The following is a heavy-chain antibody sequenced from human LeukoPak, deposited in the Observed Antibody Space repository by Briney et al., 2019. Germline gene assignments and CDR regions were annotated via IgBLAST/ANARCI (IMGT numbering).Heavy chain of an antibody. CDR2: IKQDGSEK. D-gene: IGHD5-12*01. J-gene: IGHJ4*02. CDR3: ARDRHNIVAYGGLDY. V-gene: IGHV3-7*01. Sequence: PGGSLRLSCAASGFTFSSYWMSWVRQAPGKGLEWVANIKQDGSEKYYVDSVKGRFTISRDNAKNSLYLQMNSLRAEDTAVYYCARDRHNIVAYGGLDYWGQGTLVTVSS. CDR1: GFTFSSYW.